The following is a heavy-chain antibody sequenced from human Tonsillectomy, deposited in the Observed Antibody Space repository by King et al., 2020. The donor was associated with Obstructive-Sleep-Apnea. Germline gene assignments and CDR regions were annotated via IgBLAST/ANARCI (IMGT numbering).Heavy chain of an antibody. CDR1: GGSISSSDW. V-gene: IGHV4-4*02. D-gene: IGHD3-22*01. J-gene: IGHJ4*02. Sequence: VQLQESGPGLVKPSGTLSLTCAVSGGSISSSDWWSWVRQPPGKGLEWIGEIHHSGRTTYNPSLKSRITISIDKSKNQFSLKLNLLTAADTAVYYCALGNGSGYNGWGQGTLVTVSS. CDR2: IHHSGRT. CDR3: ALGNGSGYNG.